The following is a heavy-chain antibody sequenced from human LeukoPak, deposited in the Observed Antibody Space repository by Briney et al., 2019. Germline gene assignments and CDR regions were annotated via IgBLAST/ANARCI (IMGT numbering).Heavy chain of an antibody. V-gene: IGHV1-69*04. CDR2: IIPILGIA. J-gene: IGHJ6*03. Sequence: ASVKVSCKASGGTFSSYAISWVRQAPGQGLEWMGRIIPILGIANYAQKFQGRVTITADKSTSTAYMELRSLRSDDTAVYYCARGGHYYYYYMDVWGKGTTVTVSS. CDR1: GGTFSSYA. CDR3: ARGGHYYYYYMDV. D-gene: IGHD2-15*01.